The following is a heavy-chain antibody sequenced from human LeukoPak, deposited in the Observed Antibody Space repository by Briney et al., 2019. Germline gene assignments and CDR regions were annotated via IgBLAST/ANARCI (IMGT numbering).Heavy chain of an antibody. Sequence: SETLSLTCSVSGYAISSGYFWGWIRQPPGKGLEWIGSVYHSGSTYYNPSLKSRVTISVDTSKNQFSLKLSSVTAADTAVYYCARDAVVPASLLDYWGQGTLVTVSS. D-gene: IGHD2-2*01. J-gene: IGHJ4*02. V-gene: IGHV4-38-2*02. CDR1: GYAISSGYF. CDR2: VYHSGST. CDR3: ARDAVVPASLLDY.